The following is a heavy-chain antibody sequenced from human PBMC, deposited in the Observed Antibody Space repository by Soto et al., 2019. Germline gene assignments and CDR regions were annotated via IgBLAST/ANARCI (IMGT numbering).Heavy chain of an antibody. Sequence: SETLSLTCTVSGGSISSYYWSWIRQPPGKGLKWIGYISYSGSTNYNPSLKSRVTMSIDTSKNQFSLILSSVSAADTAVYYCARDSYYMDVWGKGTTVTVS. CDR1: GGSISSYY. CDR2: ISYSGST. J-gene: IGHJ6*03. V-gene: IGHV4-59*01. CDR3: ARDSYYMDV.